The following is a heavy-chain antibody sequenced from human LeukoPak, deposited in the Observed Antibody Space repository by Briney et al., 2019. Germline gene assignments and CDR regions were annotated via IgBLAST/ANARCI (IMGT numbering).Heavy chain of an antibody. CDR3: ARVRLSSGYSN. J-gene: IGHJ4*02. V-gene: IGHV4-59*07. CDR1: GPSLSDYY. Sequence: KPSDTLSLTCSVSGPSLSDYYCNWLRQPPGKGLEWIGYVYNSVITKYNPSLRSRVTISVDTSKNQFSLKLNSVTAADTAVYYCARVRLSSGYSNWGQGTLVTVSS. D-gene: IGHD3-22*01. CDR2: VYNSVIT.